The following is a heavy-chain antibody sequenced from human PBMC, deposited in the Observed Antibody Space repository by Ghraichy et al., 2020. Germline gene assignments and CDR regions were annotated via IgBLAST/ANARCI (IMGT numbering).Heavy chain of an antibody. CDR3: AKDMGYFDWLLSFFDY. J-gene: IGHJ4*02. V-gene: IGHV3-23*01. Sequence: GESLNISCAASGFTFSSYAMSWVRQAPGKGLEWVSAISGSGGSTYYADSVKGRFTISRDNSKNTLYLQMNSLRAEDTAVYYCAKDMGYFDWLLSFFDYWGQGTLVTVSS. CDR2: ISGSGGST. D-gene: IGHD3-9*01. CDR1: GFTFSSYA.